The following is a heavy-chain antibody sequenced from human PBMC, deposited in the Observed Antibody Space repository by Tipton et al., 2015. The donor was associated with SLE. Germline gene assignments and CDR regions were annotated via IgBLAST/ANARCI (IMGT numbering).Heavy chain of an antibody. J-gene: IGHJ4*02. CDR3: ARYSKSWTKAFDS. Sequence: TLSLTCTVSGGSISSGGYYWSWIRQHPGKGLEWIGYIYYSGSTYYNPSLKSRVTISVDTSKNQFSLKLSSVTAADTAVYYCARYSKSWTKAFDSWGQGILVTVSS. CDR1: GGSISSGGYY. CDR2: IYYSGST. D-gene: IGHD1-26*01. V-gene: IGHV4-31*03.